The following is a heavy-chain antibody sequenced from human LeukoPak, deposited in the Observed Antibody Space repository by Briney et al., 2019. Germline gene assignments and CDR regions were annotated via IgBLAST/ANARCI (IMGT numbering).Heavy chain of an antibody. Sequence: LGGSLRLSCAASGFTFSSYSMNWVRQAPGKGLEWVSSISSSSSYIYYADSVKGRFTISRDNAKNSLYLQMNSLRAEDTAVDYCAREGPQQLRAFDIWGQGTMVTVSS. CDR2: ISSSSSYI. V-gene: IGHV3-21*01. CDR3: AREGPQQLRAFDI. J-gene: IGHJ3*02. CDR1: GFTFSSYS. D-gene: IGHD6-13*01.